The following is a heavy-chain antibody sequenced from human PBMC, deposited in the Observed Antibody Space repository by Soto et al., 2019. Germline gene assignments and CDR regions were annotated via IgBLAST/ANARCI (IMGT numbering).Heavy chain of an antibody. D-gene: IGHD2-15*01. Sequence: GGALRLSCAASGLTFSSYAMHWVRQAPGKGLEWVAVISYDGSNKYYADSVKGRFTISRDNSKNTLYLQMNSLRAEDTAVYYCARAADCSGGSCYFDYWGQGTLVTVS. CDR1: GLTFSSYA. V-gene: IGHV3-30-3*01. J-gene: IGHJ4*02. CDR3: ARAADCSGGSCYFDY. CDR2: ISYDGSNK.